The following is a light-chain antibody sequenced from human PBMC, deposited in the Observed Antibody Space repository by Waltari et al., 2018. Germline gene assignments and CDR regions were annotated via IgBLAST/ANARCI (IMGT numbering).Light chain of an antibody. CDR2: RSV. Sequence: QSVLTQPPSASGTPGQGVTISCSGGASNIGNNVVNWYQQVPGKAPKLLIYRSVRRPAGVPDRFSCSKSGTSASLAISGLQSEDEADYYCAAWDDSLNGRWVFGGGTKVTVL. CDR3: AAWDDSLNGRWV. CDR1: ASNIGNNV. V-gene: IGLV1-44*01. J-gene: IGLJ3*02.